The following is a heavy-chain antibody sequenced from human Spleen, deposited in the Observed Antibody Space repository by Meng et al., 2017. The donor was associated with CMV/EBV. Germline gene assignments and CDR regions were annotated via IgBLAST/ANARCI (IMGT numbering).Heavy chain of an antibody. V-gene: IGHV1-18*01. CDR3: ARVPPRFSSSWYGGYFDY. D-gene: IGHD6-13*01. J-gene: IGHJ4*02. CDR2: ISTYNGNT. Sequence: ASVKVSCKASGYTFTSYGISWVRQAPGQGLEWMGWISTYNGNTNYTQKVQGRVTLTTDTSASTAYMEMRSLRSDDTAVYYCARVPPRFSSSWYGGYFDYWGQGTLVTVSS. CDR1: GYTFTSYG.